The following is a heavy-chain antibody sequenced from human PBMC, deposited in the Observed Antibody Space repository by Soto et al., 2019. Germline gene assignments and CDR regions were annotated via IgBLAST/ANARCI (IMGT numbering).Heavy chain of an antibody. D-gene: IGHD3-22*01. Sequence: ASVKVSCKASGYNFTNYHIHWVRQAPGQGLEWMGWISSYTGNTYYQHSANTEYAQKFQGRVSLTTDTSTTTAYLELSSLRSEDTAVYYCARDILNYYDSSGYFDYWGQGTLVTVSS. CDR1: GYNFTNYH. V-gene: IGHV1-18*04. J-gene: IGHJ4*02. CDR3: ARDILNYYDSSGYFDY. CDR2: ISSYTGNTYYQHSANT.